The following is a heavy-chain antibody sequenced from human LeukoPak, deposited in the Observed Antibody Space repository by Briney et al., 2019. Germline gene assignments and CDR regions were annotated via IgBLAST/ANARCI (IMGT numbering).Heavy chain of an antibody. CDR2: INAGNGNT. CDR3: ARDPEYYYGMDV. V-gene: IGHV1-3*01. D-gene: IGHD1-14*01. CDR1: GYTFTNYA. Sequence: ASVKVSCKASGYTFTNYAIHWVRQAPGQRLEWMGWINAGNGNTKYSQKFQGRVTITRDTSASTAYMELSSPRSEDTAVYYCARDPEYYYGMDVWGQGTTVTVSS. J-gene: IGHJ6*02.